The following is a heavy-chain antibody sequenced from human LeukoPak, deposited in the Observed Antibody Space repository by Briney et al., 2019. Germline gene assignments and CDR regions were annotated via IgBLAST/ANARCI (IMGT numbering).Heavy chain of an antibody. Sequence: ASVKVSCKASGYTFTTYYIHWARQAPGQGLEWMGIINPSDGSTSYAQKFQGRVTMTRDMSTSTVYMESSSLRSEDTAVYYCARTRTGYYCDYWGQGTLVTVSS. J-gene: IGHJ4*02. CDR3: ARTRTGYYCDY. CDR2: INPSDGST. V-gene: IGHV1-46*01. D-gene: IGHD3/OR15-3a*01. CDR1: GYTFTTYY.